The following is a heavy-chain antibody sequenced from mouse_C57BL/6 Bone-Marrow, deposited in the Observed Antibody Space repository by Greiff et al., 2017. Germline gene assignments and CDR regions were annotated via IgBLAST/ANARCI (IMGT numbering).Heavy chain of an antibody. CDR1: GYTFTSYT. V-gene: IGHV1-4*01. Sequence: VQLQQSGAELARPGASVKMSCKASGYTFTSYTMHWVKQRPGQGLEWIGYINPSSGYTKYNQKFKDKATLTADKSSSTAYMQLSSLTSEDSAVXSYARGVDYCSWVDYWGQGTLVTVSA. CDR3: ARGVDYCSWVDY. CDR2: INPSSGYT. D-gene: IGHD1-1*01. J-gene: IGHJ3*01.